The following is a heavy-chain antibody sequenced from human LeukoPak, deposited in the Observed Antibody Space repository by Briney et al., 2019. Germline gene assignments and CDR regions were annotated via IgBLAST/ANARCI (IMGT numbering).Heavy chain of an antibody. CDR2: IYYSGST. J-gene: IGHJ4*02. CDR1: GGSISSYY. D-gene: IGHD3-22*01. CDR3: ARDSSGYSIDY. Sequence: PSETLSLTCTVSGGSISSYYWSWIRQPPGKGLEWIGYIYYSGSTNYNPSLKGRVTISVDTSKNQFSLKLSSVTAADTAVYYCARDSSGYSIDYWGQGTLVTVSS. V-gene: IGHV4-59*01.